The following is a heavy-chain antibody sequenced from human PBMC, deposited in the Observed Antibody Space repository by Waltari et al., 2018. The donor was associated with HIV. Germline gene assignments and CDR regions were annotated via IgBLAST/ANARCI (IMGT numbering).Heavy chain of an antibody. CDR3: ARAVLRYFDNWFDP. V-gene: IGHV4-38-2*01. Sequence: QVQLQESGPGLVKPSETLSLTCAVSGYSISSGYYWGWIRQPPGKGLEWIGSLYHSGDTHYNPSLKSRISISRDTSKNHFSLKLSSVTAADTAVYFCARAVLRYFDNWFDPWGQGTLVTVS. CDR2: LYHSGDT. CDR1: GYSISSGYY. J-gene: IGHJ5*02. D-gene: IGHD3-9*01.